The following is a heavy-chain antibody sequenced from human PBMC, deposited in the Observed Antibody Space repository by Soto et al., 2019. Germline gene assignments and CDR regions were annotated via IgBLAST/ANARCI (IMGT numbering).Heavy chain of an antibody. CDR2: INPSGGST. CDR1: GYTFTSYY. V-gene: IGHV1-46*03. J-gene: IGHJ5*02. D-gene: IGHD2-8*01. CDR3: ARDSPDIVLMVYAIPGPNNWFDP. Sequence: GASVKVSCKASGYTFTSYYMHWVLQAPGQGLEWMGIINPSGGSTSYARKFQGRVTMTRDTSTSTVYMELSSLRSEDTAVYYCARDSPDIVLMVYAIPGPNNWFDPWGQGTLVTVSS.